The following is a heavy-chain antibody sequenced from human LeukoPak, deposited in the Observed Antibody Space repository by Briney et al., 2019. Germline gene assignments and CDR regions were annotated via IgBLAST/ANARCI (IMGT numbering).Heavy chain of an antibody. J-gene: IGHJ6*02. D-gene: IGHD6-13*01. Sequence: GGSLRLSCAASGFILSGYWMSWVRQAPGKGLEWVANINQDGSEKYYVDSVKGRFSISRDNAKNSLFLQMNSLRAEDTAVYYCARDIGYSSSPYYYYGMDVWGQGTTVTVSS. CDR2: INQDGSEK. V-gene: IGHV3-7*01. CDR3: ARDIGYSSSPYYYYGMDV. CDR1: GFILSGYW.